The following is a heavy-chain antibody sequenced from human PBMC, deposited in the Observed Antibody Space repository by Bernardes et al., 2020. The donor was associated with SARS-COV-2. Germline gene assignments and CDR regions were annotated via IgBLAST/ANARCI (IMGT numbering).Heavy chain of an antibody. Sequence: GGSLRLSCAASGFTFSSYAMSWVRQAPGKGLEWVSAISGSGGSTYYADSVKGRFTISRDNSKNTLYLQMNSLRAEDTAVYYCAKDSLVVVVITPLDFDYLGQGTLVTVSS. D-gene: IGHD3-22*01. CDR1: GFTFSSYA. V-gene: IGHV3-23*01. CDR3: AKDSLVVVVITPLDFDY. CDR2: ISGSGGST. J-gene: IGHJ4*02.